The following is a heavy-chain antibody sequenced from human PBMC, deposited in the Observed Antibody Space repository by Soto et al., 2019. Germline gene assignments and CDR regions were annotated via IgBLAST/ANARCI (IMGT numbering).Heavy chain of an antibody. CDR1: GYTFTSYD. CDR2: MNPNSANT. D-gene: IGHD3-10*01. V-gene: IGHV1-8*01. Sequence: QVQLVQSGAEVKKPGASVKVSCKASGYTFTSYDINWVRQATGQGLELMGWMNPNSANTGYAQKFQGRVTMTRNTSINTAYMELSSLTSDDTAIYYCVRMRFGESNKPTNWFDPWGQGTLVTVSS. CDR3: VRMRFGESNKPTNWFDP. J-gene: IGHJ5*02.